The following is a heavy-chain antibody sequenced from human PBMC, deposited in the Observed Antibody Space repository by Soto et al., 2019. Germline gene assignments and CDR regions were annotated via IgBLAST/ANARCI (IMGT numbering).Heavy chain of an antibody. CDR1: CYALPSYG. D-gene: IGHD3-22*01. V-gene: IGHV1-18*01. Sequence: GASSQVSCKASCYALPSYGISWVRQAPGQGLEWMGWISAYNGNTNYAQKLQGRVTMTTDTSTSTAYMELRSLRSDDTAVYYCARVSDYYDSSGAFFDPWGQGNLVTVSS. CDR3: ARVSDYYDSSGAFFDP. CDR2: ISAYNGNT. J-gene: IGHJ5*02.